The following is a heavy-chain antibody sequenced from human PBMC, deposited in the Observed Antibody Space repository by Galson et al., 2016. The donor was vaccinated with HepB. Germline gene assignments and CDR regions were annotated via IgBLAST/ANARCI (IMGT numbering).Heavy chain of an antibody. Sequence: VKVSCKASGGTFSSDSFAWVRQAPGQGLEWMGRIIPLLGTPNYAQTFQGRVSITADKSSGTIYMDLFSLTSEDTAVYYCARVVPALLDYYFDYWGQGALVTVSS. CDR1: GGTFSSDS. CDR3: ARVVPALLDYYFDY. V-gene: IGHV1-69*08. D-gene: IGHD2-2*01. J-gene: IGHJ4*02. CDR2: IIPLLGTP.